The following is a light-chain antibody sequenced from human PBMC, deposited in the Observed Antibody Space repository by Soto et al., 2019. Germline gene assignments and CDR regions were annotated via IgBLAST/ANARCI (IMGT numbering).Light chain of an antibody. CDR1: GSDVGGYNY. V-gene: IGLV2-14*01. Sequence: QSVLTQPASVSGSPGQSITISCTGTGSDVGGYNYVSWYQQHPGKAPKLMIYEVSNRPSGVSNRFSGSKSGNTASLTISGLKTEDEADYYCSSYTSISTAVFGGGTQLTVL. J-gene: IGLJ7*01. CDR2: EVS. CDR3: SSYTSISTAV.